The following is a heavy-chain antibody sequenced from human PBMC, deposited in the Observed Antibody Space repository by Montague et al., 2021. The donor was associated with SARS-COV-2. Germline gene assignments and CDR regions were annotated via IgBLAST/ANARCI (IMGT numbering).Heavy chain of an antibody. D-gene: IGHD3-22*01. V-gene: IGHV3-21*01. CDR2: ISSSSSYI. Sequence: SLRLSCAASGFTFSSYSMNWVRQAPGKGLEWVSSISSSSSYIYYADSVKGRFTISRDNVKNSLYLQMNSLRAEDTAVYYCARGHYYDSSGYPYWGQGTLVTVSS. CDR1: GFTFSSYS. CDR3: ARGHYYDSSGYPY. J-gene: IGHJ4*02.